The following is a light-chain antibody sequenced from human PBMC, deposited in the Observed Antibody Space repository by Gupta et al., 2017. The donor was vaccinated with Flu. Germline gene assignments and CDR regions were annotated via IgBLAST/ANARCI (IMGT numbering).Light chain of an antibody. CDR3: QQYFSSPPLT. Sequence: DIVLTQSPGPLSLSPGERATLSCRASQSVSNYLAWYQQKPGQAPRLLIYGASSRATGIPDRFSGSGSGTDFTLTITRLEPEDFAVYSCQQYFSSPPLTFGGGTKVEIK. CDR1: QSVSNY. CDR2: GAS. V-gene: IGKV3-20*01. J-gene: IGKJ4*01.